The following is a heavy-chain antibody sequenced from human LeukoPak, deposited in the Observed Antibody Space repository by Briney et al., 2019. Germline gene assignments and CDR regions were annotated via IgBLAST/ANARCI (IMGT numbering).Heavy chain of an antibody. CDR1: GFTFSSYE. J-gene: IGHJ4*02. CDR2: IRYDGSNK. Sequence: QAGGSLRLSCAASGFTFSSYEMNWVRQAPGKGLEWVAFIRYDGSNKYYADSVKGRFTISRDNSKNTLYLQMNSLRAEDTAVYYCAKDRRVVPAAPDYWGQGTLVTVSS. CDR3: AKDRRVVPAAPDY. V-gene: IGHV3-30*02. D-gene: IGHD2-2*01.